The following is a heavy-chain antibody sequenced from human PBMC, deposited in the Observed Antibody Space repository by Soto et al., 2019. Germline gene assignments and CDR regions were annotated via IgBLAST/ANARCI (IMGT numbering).Heavy chain of an antibody. Sequence: PGGSLRLSCAASGFSFSEYSMTWVRQAPGKGLQWVSAISGDTATTHYADSVKGRFTISRDNSRDTLYLQMNSLRVEDTAIYYCAKPLQEWLLQGSGVDVCGQGTKVTVSS. CDR2: ISGDTATT. J-gene: IGHJ6*02. D-gene: IGHD6-19*01. V-gene: IGHV3-23*01. CDR3: AKPLQEWLLQGSGVDV. CDR1: GFSFSEYS.